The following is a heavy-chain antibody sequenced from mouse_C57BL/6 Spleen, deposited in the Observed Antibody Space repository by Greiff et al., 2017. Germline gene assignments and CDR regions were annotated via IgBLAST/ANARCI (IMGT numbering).Heavy chain of an antibody. V-gene: IGHV1-62-2*01. CDR1: GYTFTEYT. CDR3: ARHEGIRFWYFDV. CDR2: FYPGSGRI. Sequence: VQLQESGAELVKPGASVKLSCKASGYTFTEYTIHWVKQRSGQGLEWIGWFYPGSGRIKYNEKLKEKGKLPADKSSSTVYMELSSLTSEDSAAYCCARHEGIRFWYFDVWGTGTTVTVSS. J-gene: IGHJ1*03.